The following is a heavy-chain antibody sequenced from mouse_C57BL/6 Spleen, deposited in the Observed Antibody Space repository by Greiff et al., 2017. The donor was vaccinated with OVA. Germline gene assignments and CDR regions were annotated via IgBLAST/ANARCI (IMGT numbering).Heavy chain of an antibody. D-gene: IGHD3-2*02. CDR1: GYAFSSYW. CDR3: ARETETAQATTWFAY. CDR2: IYPGDGDT. J-gene: IGHJ3*01. Sequence: VMLVESGAELVKPGASVKISCKASGYAFSSYWMNWVKQRPGKGLEWIGQIYPGDGDTNYNGKFKGKATLTADKSSSTAYMQLSSLTSEDSAVYFCARETETAQATTWFAYWGQGTLVTVSA. V-gene: IGHV1-80*01.